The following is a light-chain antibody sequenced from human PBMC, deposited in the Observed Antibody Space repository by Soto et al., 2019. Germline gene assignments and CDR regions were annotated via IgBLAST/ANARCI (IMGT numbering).Light chain of an antibody. CDR2: DAS. CDR1: QSVSSY. Sequence: EIVFAQSSGTLSFCPVERATLSCRASQSVSSYLAWYQQKPGQAPRLLIYDASNRATGIPARFSGSGSGTDFTLTISSLEPEDFAVYYCQQSSNWPTFGQGTRLEIK. CDR3: QQSSNWPT. V-gene: IGKV3-11*01. J-gene: IGKJ5*01.